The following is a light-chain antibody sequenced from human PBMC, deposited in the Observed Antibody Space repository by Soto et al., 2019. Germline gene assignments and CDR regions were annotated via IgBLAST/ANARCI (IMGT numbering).Light chain of an antibody. Sequence: DIQMTQSPSTLSASVGDRVTITCRASQSISSWLAWYQQKLGRAPRLLIYDASSLESGVPSRFSGSGYGTEFTLTISSLQPDDFATYYCQQYNSYRWTFGQGTKVDIK. V-gene: IGKV1-5*01. CDR1: QSISSW. CDR3: QQYNSYRWT. CDR2: DAS. J-gene: IGKJ1*01.